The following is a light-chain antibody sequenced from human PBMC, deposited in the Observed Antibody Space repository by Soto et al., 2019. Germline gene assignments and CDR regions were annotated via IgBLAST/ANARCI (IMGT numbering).Light chain of an antibody. CDR3: QSYDTNLSGVV. J-gene: IGLJ2*01. CDR1: SSNIGAGYD. Sequence: QSVLTQPPSVSGAPGQRVTISCTGTSSNIGAGYDVHWYKQLPGTAPKLLIYGNDNRPSGVPDRVSGSKSGTSASLAITGLQAEDEADYYCQSYDTNLSGVVFGGGTKLTVL. CDR2: GND. V-gene: IGLV1-40*01.